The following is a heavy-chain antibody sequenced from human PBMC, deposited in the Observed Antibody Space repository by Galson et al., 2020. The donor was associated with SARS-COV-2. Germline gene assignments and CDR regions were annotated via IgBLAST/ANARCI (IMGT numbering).Heavy chain of an antibody. CDR1: GYTFTSYY. CDR2: INPTGGST. V-gene: IGHV1-46*01. J-gene: IGHJ3*02. CDR3: ARDGGYGNYRSDAFDI. D-gene: IGHD4-17*01. Sequence: ASVQVSCKASGYTFTSYYMHWVRQAPGQELQWMGMINPTGGSTSYAQKFQGRVTMTRDTSTSTVYMELSSLRSEDTAVYYCARDGGYGNYRSDAFDIWGQGTMVTVSS.